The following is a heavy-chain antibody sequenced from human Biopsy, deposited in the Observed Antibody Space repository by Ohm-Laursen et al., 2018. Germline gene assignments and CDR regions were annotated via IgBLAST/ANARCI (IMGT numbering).Heavy chain of an antibody. CDR1: GGYISHYY. V-gene: IGHV4-4*07. J-gene: IGHJ5*02. CDR3: ARAPPLIRGVVESWFDP. D-gene: IGHD3-10*01. CDR2: IYITGET. Sequence: SETLSLTWTVSGGYISHYYWTWIRQPAGQELEWIGRIYITGETDYNPSLKSRVTMSVDSSKKQFSLKLKSVTAADTAIYYCARAPPLIRGVVESWFDPWGQGILVTVSS.